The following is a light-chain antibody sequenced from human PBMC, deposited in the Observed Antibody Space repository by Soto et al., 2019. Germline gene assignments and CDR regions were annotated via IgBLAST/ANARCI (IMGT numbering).Light chain of an antibody. CDR2: DVS. CDR3: SSYTITSTVV. J-gene: IGLJ2*01. V-gene: IGLV2-14*01. CDR1: SSDVGGYNY. Sequence: QSVLTQPASVSGSPGQSITISCTGTSSDVGGYNYVSWYQQHPGKAPKLMIYDVSNRPSGVSNRFSGSKSGNTASLTISGLQAEDEAYYYCSSYTITSTVVFGGGTKLTVL.